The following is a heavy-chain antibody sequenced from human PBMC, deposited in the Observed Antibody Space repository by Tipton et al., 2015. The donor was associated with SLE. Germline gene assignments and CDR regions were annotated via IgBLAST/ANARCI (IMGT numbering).Heavy chain of an antibody. V-gene: IGHV3-43D*03. J-gene: IGHJ1*01. CDR2: ISWDGTST. CDR1: GFTFDDYA. D-gene: IGHD1-14*01. CDR3: AKEGSSEPYFHH. Sequence: SLRLSCAASGFTFDDYAMHWVRQAPGQGLEWVSLISWDGTSTYYVDSVKGRFSISRDNSKNSLYLQMNSLTAEDTALYYCAKEGSSEPYFHHWGQGTLVTVSS.